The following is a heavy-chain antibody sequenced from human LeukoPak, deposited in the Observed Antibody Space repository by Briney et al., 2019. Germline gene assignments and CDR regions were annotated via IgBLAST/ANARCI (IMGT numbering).Heavy chain of an antibody. CDR3: AREGYSHLVYYFDY. J-gene: IGHJ4*02. CDR1: GFTFSSYW. Sequence: GGSLRLSCAASGFTFSSYWMSWVRQAPGEGLEWVANIKQDGSEKYYVDSVKGRFTISRDNAKNSLYLQMNSLRAEDTAVYYCAREGYSHLVYYFDYWGQGTLVTVSS. D-gene: IGHD6-13*01. CDR2: IKQDGSEK. V-gene: IGHV3-7*01.